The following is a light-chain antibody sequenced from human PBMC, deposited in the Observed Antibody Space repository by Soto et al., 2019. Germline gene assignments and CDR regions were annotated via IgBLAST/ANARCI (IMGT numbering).Light chain of an antibody. CDR1: QSVSSNY. J-gene: IGKJ4*01. Sequence: DIVLTQSPGTLSLSPGERATLSCRASQSVSSNYLAWYQKKLGQAPRLLIYGASSRATGTPNRFSGSGSGTDVTLTISRLEPEDFAVYYCHQYATSLTFGGGTKVEIK. V-gene: IGKV3-20*01. CDR3: HQYATSLT. CDR2: GAS.